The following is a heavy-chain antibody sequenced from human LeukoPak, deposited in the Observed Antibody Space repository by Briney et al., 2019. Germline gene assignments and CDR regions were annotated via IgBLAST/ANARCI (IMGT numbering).Heavy chain of an antibody. Sequence: SETLSLTCTVSGGSISSYYWSWLRHPPGKGLEWIGYIYYSGSTNYNPSLKSRVTISVDTSKNQFSLKLSSVTAADTAVYYCARGYDFWSGYSLDYWGQGTLVTVSS. CDR2: IYYSGST. CDR1: GGSISSYY. D-gene: IGHD3-3*01. CDR3: ARGYDFWSGYSLDY. V-gene: IGHV4-59*01. J-gene: IGHJ4*02.